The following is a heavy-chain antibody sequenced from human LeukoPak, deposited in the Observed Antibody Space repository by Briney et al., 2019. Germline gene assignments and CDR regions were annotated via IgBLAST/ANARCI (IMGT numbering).Heavy chain of an antibody. J-gene: IGHJ4*02. D-gene: IGHD6-19*01. V-gene: IGHV5-51*01. Sequence: GESLKISCKGAGYRFTSYWIGWVRQMPGKGLEWMGIIYPGDSDTRYSPSFQGQVTISADKSISTAYLQWSSLKASDTAMYYCVRQAFGSGWYSGDYWGQGTLVTVSS. CDR3: VRQAFGSGWYSGDY. CDR1: GYRFTSYW. CDR2: IYPGDSDT.